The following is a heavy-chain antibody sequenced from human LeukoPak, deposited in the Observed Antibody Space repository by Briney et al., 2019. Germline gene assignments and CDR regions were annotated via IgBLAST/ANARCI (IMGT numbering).Heavy chain of an antibody. Sequence: PSETLSLTCTVSGVSISSSSYYWGWIRQPPGKGLEWIGSIYYSGSTYYNPSLESRVTISVDTSKNQFSLKLSSATAADTAVYYCARRTGTFDYWGQGTLVTVSS. J-gene: IGHJ4*02. V-gene: IGHV4-39*01. CDR2: IYYSGST. CDR3: ARRTGTFDY. D-gene: IGHD4-17*01. CDR1: GVSISSSSYY.